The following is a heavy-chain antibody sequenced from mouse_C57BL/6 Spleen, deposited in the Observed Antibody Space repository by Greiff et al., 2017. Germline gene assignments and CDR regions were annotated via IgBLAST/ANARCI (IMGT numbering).Heavy chain of an antibody. CDR3: ARKLPDYYAMDY. V-gene: IGHV5-17*01. CDR1: GFTFSDYG. CDR2: ISSGSSTI. Sequence: EVKLQESGGGLVKPGGSLKLSCAASGFTFSDYGMHWVRQAPEKGLDWVAYISSGSSTIYYADTVKGRFTISRDNAKNTLFLQMTSLRSEDTAMYYCARKLPDYYAMDYWGQGTSVTVSS. J-gene: IGHJ4*01. D-gene: IGHD5-5*01.